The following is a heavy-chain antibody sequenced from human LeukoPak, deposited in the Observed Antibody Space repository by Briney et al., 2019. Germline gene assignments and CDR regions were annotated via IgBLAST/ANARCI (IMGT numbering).Heavy chain of an antibody. D-gene: IGHD3-10*01. CDR2: MNPNTGNT. CDR3: ARGGAGTYYKRDGWFDP. V-gene: IGHV1-8*01. J-gene: IGHJ5*02. Sequence: ASVKVSCKASGYTFNSYDINWVRQATGQGLEWMGWMNPNTGNTGYGERFQGRVTMTRDNSISTAYMELNSLTSADTAVYYCARGGAGTYYKRDGWFDPWGQGTVVTVSS. CDR1: GYTFNSYD.